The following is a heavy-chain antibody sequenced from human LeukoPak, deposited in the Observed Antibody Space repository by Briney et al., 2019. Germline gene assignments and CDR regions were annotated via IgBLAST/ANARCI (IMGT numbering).Heavy chain of an antibody. Sequence: PGGSLRLSCATSGFTFSSYWMHWVRQAPGKGLVWVSRINSDGSSTNYADSVKGRFTISRDNAKNTLYLQMNSLRAEDTAVYYCTRFLYYYDSSGYHDYFDHWGQGTLVTVSS. J-gene: IGHJ4*02. CDR2: INSDGSST. V-gene: IGHV3-74*01. CDR1: GFTFSSYW. D-gene: IGHD3-22*01. CDR3: TRFLYYYDSSGYHDYFDH.